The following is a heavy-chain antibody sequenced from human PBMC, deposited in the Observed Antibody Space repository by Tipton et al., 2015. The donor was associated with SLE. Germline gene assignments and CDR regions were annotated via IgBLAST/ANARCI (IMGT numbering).Heavy chain of an antibody. CDR1: GGSINSGNW. J-gene: IGHJ4*02. Sequence: TLSLTCTVSGGSINSGNWWSWVRQPPGKGLEWIGEIYDSGSTYYNPSLKSRVTISIDTSKNQYSLEVRSVTAADTAVYYCARDGGSGGVVTFDYWGQGSLVTVSS. D-gene: IGHD2-21*02. CDR2: IYDSGST. V-gene: IGHV4-4*02. CDR3: ARDGGSGGVVTFDY.